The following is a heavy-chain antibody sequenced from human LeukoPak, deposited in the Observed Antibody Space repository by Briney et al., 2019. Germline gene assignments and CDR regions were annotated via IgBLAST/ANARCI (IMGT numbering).Heavy chain of an antibody. CDR1: GSTFSTYA. CDR2: ISGSGGNT. V-gene: IGHV3-23*01. CDR3: ADPGGD. Sequence: PGGSLRLSCATSGSTFSTYAMSWVRQAPGKGLEWVSTISGSGGNTYYADSVKGRFTISRDSSKNTLYLQMNSLRVEDTAVYYCADPGGDWGQGTLVTLSS. J-gene: IGHJ4*02. D-gene: IGHD3-16*01.